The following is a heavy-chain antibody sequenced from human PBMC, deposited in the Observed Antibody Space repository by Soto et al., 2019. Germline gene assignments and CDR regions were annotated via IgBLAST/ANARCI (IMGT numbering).Heavy chain of an antibody. D-gene: IGHD6-19*01. CDR2: VFHSGST. CDR1: GDSINTHNW. J-gene: IGHJ4*02. V-gene: IGHV4-4*02. Sequence: QVQLQESGPGLVKPSGTLSLTCLISGDSINTHNWWSWVRQSPGKGLEWIGEVFHSGSTNYNPSLKNRVPMSVDKSVNQFSLQLRCVTAADTAVYYCARSSGWPPYYFDFWGQGALVTVSS. CDR3: ARSSGWPPYYFDF.